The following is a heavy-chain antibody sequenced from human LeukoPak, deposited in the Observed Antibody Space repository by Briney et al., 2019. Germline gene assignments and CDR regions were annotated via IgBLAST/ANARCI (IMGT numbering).Heavy chain of an antibody. J-gene: IGHJ6*03. V-gene: IGHV1-69*05. Sequence: SVTVSCKASGGTFRSYAISWVGQAPGQGLEWMGGIIPIFGTANYAQKFQGRVTITTDESTSTAYMELSSLRSEDTAVYYCARAPLRSSSGSYYNVVDYYYYMDVWGKGTTVTVSS. CDR2: IIPIFGTA. D-gene: IGHD3-10*01. CDR1: GGTFRSYA. CDR3: ARAPLRSSSGSYYNVVDYYYYMDV.